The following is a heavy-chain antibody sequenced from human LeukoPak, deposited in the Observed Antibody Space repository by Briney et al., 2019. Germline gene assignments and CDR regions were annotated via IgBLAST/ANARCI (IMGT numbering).Heavy chain of an antibody. J-gene: IGHJ6*03. CDR3: ARAVGSGSFQTYYYYMDV. CDR1: GGSISSGSYY. V-gene: IGHV4-61*02. Sequence: SETLSLTCTVSGGSISSGSYYWSWIRQPAGKGLEWIGRIYTSGSTNYNPSLKSRVTISVDTSKNQFSLKLSSVTAADTAVYYCARAVGSGSFQTYYYYMDVWGKGTTVTISS. D-gene: IGHD3-10*01. CDR2: IYTSGST.